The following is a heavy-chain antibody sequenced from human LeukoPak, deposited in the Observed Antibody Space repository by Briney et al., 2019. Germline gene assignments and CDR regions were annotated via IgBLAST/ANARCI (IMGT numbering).Heavy chain of an antibody. D-gene: IGHD3-22*01. Sequence: LSLTCTVSGGSISSYYWSWVRQAPGKGLEWVSYISSSGSTIYYADSVKGRFTISRDNAKNSLYLQMNSLRAEDTAVYYCARGFYYYDSSGYYYGYFQHWGQGTLVTVSS. CDR1: GGSISSYY. J-gene: IGHJ1*01. V-gene: IGHV3-48*03. CDR3: ARGFYYYDSSGYYYGYFQH. CDR2: ISSSGSTI.